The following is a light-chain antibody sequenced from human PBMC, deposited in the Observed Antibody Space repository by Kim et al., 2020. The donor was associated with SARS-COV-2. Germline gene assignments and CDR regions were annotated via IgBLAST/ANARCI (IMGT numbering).Light chain of an antibody. Sequence: ACVGDRVTLSGRAGQGISSYLAWYQQKPGTAHKFLIYAASSLQSGVPSRFSGSGSGTDFTLTISSLQPEDFATYYCQQTDSFPLTFGGGTKVDIK. CDR2: AAS. CDR1: QGISSY. CDR3: QQTDSFPLT. V-gene: IGKV1-12*01. J-gene: IGKJ4*01.